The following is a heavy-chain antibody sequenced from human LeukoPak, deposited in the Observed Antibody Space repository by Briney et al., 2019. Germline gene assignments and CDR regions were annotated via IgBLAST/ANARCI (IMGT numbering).Heavy chain of an antibody. Sequence: HGGSLRLSCVASGFTFSDYYMSWVRQPPGKGLEWVANIKQDGSEKYYVDSVKGRFTISRDNAKNSLYLQMNSPRAEDTAVYYCARAKRNGFDIWGQGTMVTVSS. V-gene: IGHV3-7*04. CDR1: GFTFSDYY. CDR2: IKQDGSEK. CDR3: ARAKRNGFDI. J-gene: IGHJ3*02.